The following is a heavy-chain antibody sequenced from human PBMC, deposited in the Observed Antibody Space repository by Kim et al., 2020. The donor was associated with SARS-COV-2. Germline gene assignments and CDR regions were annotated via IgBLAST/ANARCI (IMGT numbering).Heavy chain of an antibody. V-gene: IGHV3-33*08. CDR1: GFRFSDYA. J-gene: IGHJ4*01. Sequence: GGSLRLSCAATGFRFSDYAMHWFRQTPGRGLEWLALIRYDGTKTYYAESVEGRFTISRDNSMNTLFLQMEKVRVDDSATYYCASSSTMVTNFGGPGTLVTVSS. D-gene: IGHD4-17*01. CDR3: ASSSTMVTNF. CDR2: IRYDGTKT.